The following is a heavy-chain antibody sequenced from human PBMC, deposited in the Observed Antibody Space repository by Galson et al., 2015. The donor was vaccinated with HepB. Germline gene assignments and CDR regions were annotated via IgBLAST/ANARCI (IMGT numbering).Heavy chain of an antibody. V-gene: IGHV3-23*01. CDR3: AKGERYSSGWYDY. J-gene: IGHJ4*02. Sequence: SLRLSCAASEFTFSSYAMSWVRQAPGKGLEWVSAISGSGGSTYYADSVKGRFTISRDNSKNTLYLQMNSLRAEDTAVYYCAKGERYSSGWYDYWGQGTLVTVSS. D-gene: IGHD6-19*01. CDR1: EFTFSSYA. CDR2: ISGSGGST.